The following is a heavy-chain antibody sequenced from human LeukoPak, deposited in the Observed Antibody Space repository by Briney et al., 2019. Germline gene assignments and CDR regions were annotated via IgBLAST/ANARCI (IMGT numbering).Heavy chain of an antibody. D-gene: IGHD3-10*01. CDR2: TDYRAKWYN. Sequence: QTLSLTCAISGDSVSSNNAAWSWIRQSPSIGPEWLGRTDYRAKWYNDYVVSVISLITIKADTSKNQFSLKLSAVTAADSDGYYCARPRPPNGRGITLIRGVTTTAFDYWGQGTLVTVSS. J-gene: IGHJ4*02. V-gene: IGHV6-1*01. CDR3: ARPRPPNGRGITLIRGVTTTAFDY. CDR1: GDSVSSNNAA.